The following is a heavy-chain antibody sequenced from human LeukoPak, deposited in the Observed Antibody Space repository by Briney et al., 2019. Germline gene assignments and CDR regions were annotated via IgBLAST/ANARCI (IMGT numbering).Heavy chain of an antibody. CDR2: INPYSGKT. Sequence: ASVKVSCKASGYTFTSYDINWLRQAAGHGLEWMGWINPYSGKTAYAPKFQGRVTMTRNTSITTAHMELTSLKSEDTAVYYCARGRVVVTGGFRYFHLWGRGTLVTVS. D-gene: IGHD2-21*02. CDR3: ARGRVVVTGGFRYFHL. CDR1: GYTFTSYD. V-gene: IGHV1-8*01. J-gene: IGHJ2*01.